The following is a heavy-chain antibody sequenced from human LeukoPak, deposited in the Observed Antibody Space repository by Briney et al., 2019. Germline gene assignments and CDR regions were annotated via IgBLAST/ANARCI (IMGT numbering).Heavy chain of an antibody. CDR1: GFTFSSYA. CDR3: AKDLHLTYYGMDV. D-gene: IGHD3-9*01. J-gene: IGHJ6*02. CDR2: ISGSGGST. Sequence: GGSLRLSCAASGFTFSSYALSWVRQAPGKGLEWVSAISGSGGSTYYGDSVKGRFTISRDNSKNTLYLQMNSLRAEDTAVYYCAKDLHLTYYGMDVWGQGTTVTVSS. V-gene: IGHV3-23*01.